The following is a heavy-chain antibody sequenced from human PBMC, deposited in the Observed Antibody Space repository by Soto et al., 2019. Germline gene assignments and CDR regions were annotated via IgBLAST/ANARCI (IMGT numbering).Heavy chain of an antibody. J-gene: IGHJ5*02. CDR3: ARGLGMAAAGKLDNWFDP. V-gene: IGHV4-34*01. CDR1: GGSFSGYY. D-gene: IGHD6-13*01. CDR2: INHSGST. Sequence: PSETLSLTCAVYGGSFSGYYWSWIRQPPGKGLEWIGEINHSGSTNYNPSLKSRVTISVDTSKNQFSLKLSSVTAADTAVYYCARGLGMAAAGKLDNWFDPWGQGTLVTVSS.